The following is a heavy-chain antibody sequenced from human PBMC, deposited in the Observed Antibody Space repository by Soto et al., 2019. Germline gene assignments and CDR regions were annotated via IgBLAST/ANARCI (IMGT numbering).Heavy chain of an antibody. J-gene: IGHJ1*01. CDR3: ARDRWYSRTWPPDN. CDR1: GYTFTSYA. V-gene: IGHV1-3*01. Sequence: ASVKVSCKAYGYTFTSYAIHWVRQAPGQRLERMGWINAGNGNSKYSQKFQARVTITRDTSASTVYMELSSLKSEDTAVYYCARDRWYSRTWPPDNWGQGTLVTVSS. CDR2: INAGNGNS. D-gene: IGHD6-13*01.